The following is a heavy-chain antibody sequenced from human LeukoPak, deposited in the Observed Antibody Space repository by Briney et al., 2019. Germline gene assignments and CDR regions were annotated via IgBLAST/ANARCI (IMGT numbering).Heavy chain of an antibody. D-gene: IGHD2-21*02. CDR3: ARTNSPYYCGGDCYSDYYYYMDV. J-gene: IGHJ6*03. CDR2: IYYSGRT. Sequence: SETLSLTCTVSGGSISSYYWSWVRQPPGKGVEWIGYIYYSGRTNYNPSLKSRVTISVDTSKNQFSLKLSSVTAADTAVYYCARTNSPYYCGGDCYSDYYYYMDVWGKGTTVTVSS. CDR1: GGSISSYY. V-gene: IGHV4-59*01.